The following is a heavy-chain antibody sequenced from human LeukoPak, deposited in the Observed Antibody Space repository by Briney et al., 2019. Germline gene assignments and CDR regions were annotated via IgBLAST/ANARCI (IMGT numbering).Heavy chain of an antibody. CDR3: ASMEWTGDYDSSGYSY. J-gene: IGHJ4*02. CDR1: GGTFSSYA. Sequence: SVKVSCKASGGTFSSYAISWVRQAPGQGLEWMGGIIPIFGTANYAQKFQGRVTITADKSTSTAYMELSSLRSEDTAVYYCASMEWTGDYDSSGYSYWGQGTLVTVSS. V-gene: IGHV1-69*06. CDR2: IIPIFGTA. D-gene: IGHD3-22*01.